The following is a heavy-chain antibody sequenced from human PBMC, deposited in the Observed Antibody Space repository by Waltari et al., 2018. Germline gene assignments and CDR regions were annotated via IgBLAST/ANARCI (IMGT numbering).Heavy chain of an antibody. V-gene: IGHV1-69*01. CDR2: IIPIFGTT. Sequence: SYPFTWVRQAPGQGLEWMGGIIPIFGTTNYAQKFQGRVTISADESTSTVFLELSSLRAEDTAVYYCARDFWSGTDYYYYMDVWGKGTTVTVSS. J-gene: IGHJ6*03. CDR3: ARDFWSGTDYYYYMDV. CDR1: SYP. D-gene: IGHD3-3*01.